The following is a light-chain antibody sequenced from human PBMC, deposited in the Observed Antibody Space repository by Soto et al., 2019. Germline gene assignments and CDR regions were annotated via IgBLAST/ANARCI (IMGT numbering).Light chain of an antibody. CDR1: QSISRY. Sequence: DIQITQPSSSLSASVVDRVLLTCTAGQSISRYLNWYQQKPGNAPKLLIYAASSLQSGVPSRFSGSGSGTDFTLTISSLQPEDFSTYYCQQSYSTPRTFGPGTKVDIK. V-gene: IGKV1-39*01. J-gene: IGKJ1*01. CDR2: AAS. CDR3: QQSYSTPRT.